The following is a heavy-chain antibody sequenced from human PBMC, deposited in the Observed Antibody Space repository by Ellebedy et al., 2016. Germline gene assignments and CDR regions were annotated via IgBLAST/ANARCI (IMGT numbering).Heavy chain of an antibody. Sequence: SETLSLTCAVYGGSFSGYYWSWIRQPPGKGLEWIGYVYSTGSTNYNPSLKSRVTMSVDTSKNQFSLKLSSVTGADTAVYYCARMGYDALSAYYTVDYWGQGTLVTVSS. CDR3: ARMGYDALSAYYTVDY. CDR2: VYSTGST. D-gene: IGHD3-3*01. CDR1: GGSFSGYY. V-gene: IGHV4-59*01. J-gene: IGHJ4*02.